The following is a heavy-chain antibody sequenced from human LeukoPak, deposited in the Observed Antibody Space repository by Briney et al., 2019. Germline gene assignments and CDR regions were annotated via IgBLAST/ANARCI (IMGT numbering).Heavy chain of an antibody. CDR3: ARVTVGYDSRGYYPTTFDY. CDR2: IYSGGNT. CDR1: GNYW. J-gene: IGHJ4*02. D-gene: IGHD3-22*01. Sequence: GGSLGLSCAASGNYWMHWVRQAPGKGLEWVSVIYSGGNTYYAESVKGRFTISRDNSKNTLYLQMNSLRAEDAAVYYCARVTVGYDSRGYYPTTFDYWGQGTLVTVSS. V-gene: IGHV3-53*01.